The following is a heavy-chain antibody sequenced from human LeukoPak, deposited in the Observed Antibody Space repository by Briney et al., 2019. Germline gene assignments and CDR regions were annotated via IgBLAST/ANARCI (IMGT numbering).Heavy chain of an antibody. CDR2: INPDGRDT. CDR3: TSWGDTTAEYFQR. J-gene: IGHJ1*01. Sequence: GGSLRLSCVVSGFTFNRCWMNWVRQAPGKGLEWVAHINPDGRDTYYVDSVKGRFTISRDNAQNSMYLQMNSLRVEDTGVYYCTSWGDTTAEYFQRWGQGTLVTVSS. V-gene: IGHV3-7*01. CDR1: GFTFNRCW. D-gene: IGHD2-21*02.